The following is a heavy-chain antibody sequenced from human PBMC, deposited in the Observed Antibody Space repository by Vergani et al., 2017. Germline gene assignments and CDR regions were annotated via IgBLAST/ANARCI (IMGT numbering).Heavy chain of an antibody. J-gene: IGHJ4*02. CDR2: IYYSGPT. CDR1: ADSISSGSYY. D-gene: IGHD6-19*01. V-gene: IGHV4-39*01. CDR3: GRQRPGSGWSPGDFDD. Sequence: QLQLQQSGPGLVKPSETLFLTCTVSADSISSGSYYWGWIRQPPGKSLEWIGSIYYSGPTYYNPSLKSRVAISVDTSKNQFSLKVTSVTAADTAVYFCGRQRPGSGWSPGDFDDWGQGILVTVSS.